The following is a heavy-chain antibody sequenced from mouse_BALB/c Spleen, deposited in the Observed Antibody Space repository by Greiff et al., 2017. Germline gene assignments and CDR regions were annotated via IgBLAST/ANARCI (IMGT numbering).Heavy chain of an antibody. CDR1: GFSLSRYS. J-gene: IGHJ4*01. CDR2: IWGGGST. V-gene: IGHV2-6-4*01. CDR3: AQIEGLRPLMDY. Sequence: VQRVESGPGLVAPSQSLSITCTVSGFSLSRYSVHWVRQPPGKGLEWLGMIWGGGSTDYNSALKSRLSISKDNSKSQVFLKMNSLQTDDTAMYYCAQIEGLRPLMDYWGQGTSVTVSS. D-gene: IGHD1-2*01.